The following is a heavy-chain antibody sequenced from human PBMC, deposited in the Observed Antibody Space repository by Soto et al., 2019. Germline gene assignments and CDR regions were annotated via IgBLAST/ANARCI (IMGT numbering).Heavy chain of an antibody. D-gene: IGHD6-13*01. CDR2: IKQDGSEK. Sequence: GGSLRLSCAASGFTFSSYWMSWVRQAPGKGLEWVANIKQDGSEKYYVDSVKGRFTISRDNAKNSLYLQMNSLRAEDTAVYYCARVYSSSWYFHQYYYYYYGMDVWGQGTTVTVSS. CDR1: GFTFSSYW. V-gene: IGHV3-7*05. CDR3: ARVYSSSWYFHQYYYYYYGMDV. J-gene: IGHJ6*02.